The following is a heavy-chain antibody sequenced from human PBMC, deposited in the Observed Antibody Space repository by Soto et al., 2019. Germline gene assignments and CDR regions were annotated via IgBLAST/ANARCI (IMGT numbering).Heavy chain of an antibody. V-gene: IGHV3-23*01. CDR1: GFTFRDYA. CDR3: GKERRGSGWSVCNF. CDR2: ISGNGNSA. Sequence: GFLRPSCAASGFTFRDYAMNWVRLSPGKGLEWVSDISGNGNSARYADSVKGRFTISRDNSKDTLYLQMNSLRVYDTAVYYCGKERRGSGWSVCNFWGQGSLVTVSS. J-gene: IGHJ4*02. D-gene: IGHD6-19*01.